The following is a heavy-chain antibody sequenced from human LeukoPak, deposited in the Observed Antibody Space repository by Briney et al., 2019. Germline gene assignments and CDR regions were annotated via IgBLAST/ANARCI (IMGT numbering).Heavy chain of an antibody. J-gene: IGHJ3*02. V-gene: IGHV3-21*06. CDR3: ARGGLDDDGDYPDAFDI. CDR2: ISSRSNYI. D-gene: IGHD4-17*01. Sequence: GGSLRLSCAASGFTFSSYSMIWVRQAPGKGLEWVSSISSRSNYIYYADSVKGRFTISRDNAKNSLYLQMNSLRAEDTAVYYCARGGLDDDGDYPDAFDIWGQGTMVTVFS. CDR1: GFTFSSYS.